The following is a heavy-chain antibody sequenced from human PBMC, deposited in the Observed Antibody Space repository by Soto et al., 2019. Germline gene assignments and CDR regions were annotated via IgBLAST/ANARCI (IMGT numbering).Heavy chain of an antibody. V-gene: IGHV1-8*01. CDR1: GYTFTHYA. D-gene: IGHD3-3*01. CDR2: VSPNTGNT. J-gene: IGHJ4*02. Sequence: QVQLVQSGAEVKEPGASVKVSCKASGYTFTHYAINWVRQATGQGLEWMGWVSPNTGNTAYAQKFQGRVTMTRNTSINTAYLELSSLRSEDTAVYYWARDYGGYYSAASDWGQGTLVTVSS. CDR3: ARDYGGYYSAASD.